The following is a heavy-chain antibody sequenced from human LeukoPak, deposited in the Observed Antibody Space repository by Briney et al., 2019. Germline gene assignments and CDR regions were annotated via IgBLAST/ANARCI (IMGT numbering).Heavy chain of an antibody. Sequence: GASVKVSCKASGYTFTSYDINWVRQATGQGLEWMGWMNPNSGNTGYAQKFQGRVTMTRNTSISTAYMELSSLRSEDTAVYYCARDYCSSTSCYLDYWGQGTLVTVSS. J-gene: IGHJ4*02. CDR2: MNPNSGNT. CDR1: GYTFTSYD. D-gene: IGHD2-2*01. V-gene: IGHV1-8*01. CDR3: ARDYCSSTSCYLDY.